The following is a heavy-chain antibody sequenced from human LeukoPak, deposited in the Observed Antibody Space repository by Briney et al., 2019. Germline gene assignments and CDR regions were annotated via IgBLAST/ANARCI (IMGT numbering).Heavy chain of an antibody. Sequence: GMSLRLSCAASGFTFSTYGMHWVRQTPGKGLEWVAVISYDGSNKYYADSVKGRFTISRDNSKNTLSLQMNSLRSEDTAVYYCAKGWDTKSTSRSPFDYWGQGTLVTVSS. CDR2: ISYDGSNK. D-gene: IGHD1-26*01. CDR1: GFTFSTYG. V-gene: IGHV3-30*18. CDR3: AKGWDTKSTSRSPFDY. J-gene: IGHJ4*02.